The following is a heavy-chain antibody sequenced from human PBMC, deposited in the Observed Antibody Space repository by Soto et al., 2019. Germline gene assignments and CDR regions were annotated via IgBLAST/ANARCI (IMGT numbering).Heavy chain of an antibody. CDR1: GGSFSSNNL. V-gene: IGHV4-4*02. CDR2: IYDGGGS. CDR3: ARNREFRQGD. J-gene: IGHJ4*02. Sequence: QVQLQESGPGLVKPSGTLSLTCAVSGGSFSSNNLWCWVRQPPGMGLEWIGEIYDGGGSSYSPSLKSRVTLSLATSKNQFSLTLNSVTAADTAVYYCARNREFRQGDWGQGTLVTVSS.